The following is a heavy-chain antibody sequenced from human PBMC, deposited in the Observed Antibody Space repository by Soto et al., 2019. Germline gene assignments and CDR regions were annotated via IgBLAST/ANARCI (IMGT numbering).Heavy chain of an antibody. Sequence: GGSLRLSCAASGFTFSGSAMHWVRQASGKGLEWVGRIRSNTNNYATAYAASVKGRFIISRDDSKNTAYLQMNSLKTEDTAVYYCTRVNGVAGTGYYDYYGLDVWGPGTTVTVSS. D-gene: IGHD6-19*01. CDR3: TRVNGVAGTGYYDYYGLDV. CDR1: GFTFSGSA. J-gene: IGHJ6*02. CDR2: IRSNTNNYAT. V-gene: IGHV3-73*01.